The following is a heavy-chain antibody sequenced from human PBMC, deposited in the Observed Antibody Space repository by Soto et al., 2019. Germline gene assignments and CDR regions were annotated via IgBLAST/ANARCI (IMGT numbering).Heavy chain of an antibody. CDR2: IYYSGHT. Sequence: SETLSLTCTVSGGSISSGGSYWSWIRQRPGKGLEWIGYIYYSGHTYYNPSLTSRVTISLDTSRNQFSLSLNSVTAAGTAVYFCARDRLDFASRAAWFDPWGQGSLVTVSS. CDR1: GGSISSGGSY. D-gene: IGHD2-2*01. CDR3: ARDRLDFASRAAWFDP. V-gene: IGHV4-31*03. J-gene: IGHJ5*02.